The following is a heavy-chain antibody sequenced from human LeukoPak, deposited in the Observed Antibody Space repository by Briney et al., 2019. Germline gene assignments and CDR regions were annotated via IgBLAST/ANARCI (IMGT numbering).Heavy chain of an antibody. J-gene: IGHJ5*02. Sequence: PGGSLRLSCAASGFTSTDYTLNWVRQAPGKGLEWVSSISSSTDYKYYADSVKGRFTISRDNAKNSLYLQMNSLRAEDTAVYYCARDGSGWYNWFDPWGQGTLVTVSS. CDR3: ARDGSGWYNWFDP. CDR2: ISSSTDYK. V-gene: IGHV3-21*06. CDR1: GFTSTDYT. D-gene: IGHD6-19*01.